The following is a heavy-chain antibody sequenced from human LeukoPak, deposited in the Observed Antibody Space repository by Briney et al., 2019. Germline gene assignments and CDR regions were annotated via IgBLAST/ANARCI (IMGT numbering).Heavy chain of an antibody. CDR2: INPNSGGT. V-gene: IGHV1-2*02. J-gene: IGHJ4*02. CDR3: ARAFGEVATIMKVFDY. CDR1: GYTFTGYY. D-gene: IGHD5-12*01. Sequence: ASVKVSCKASGYTFTGYYIHWVRQAPGQGLEWMGWINPNSGGTNYAQKFQGRVTMTRDTSISTAYMELSRLRSDDTAVYYCARAFGEVATIMKVFDYWGQGTLVTVSS.